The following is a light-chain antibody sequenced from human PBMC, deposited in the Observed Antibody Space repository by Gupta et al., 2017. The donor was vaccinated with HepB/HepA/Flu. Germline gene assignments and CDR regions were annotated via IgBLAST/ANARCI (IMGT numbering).Light chain of an antibody. CDR2: DVS. CDR3: SSYTTTTTVV. V-gene: IGLV2-14*03. CDR1: SSDVGGYNY. Sequence: QSALTQPASVSGSPGQSITISFTGTSSDVGGYNYVSWYQQHPGKVPKLMIYDVSNRPSGVSNRFSGSKSGNTASLTLSGLQAEDEADYYCSSYTTTTTVVFGGGTKLTVL. J-gene: IGLJ2*01.